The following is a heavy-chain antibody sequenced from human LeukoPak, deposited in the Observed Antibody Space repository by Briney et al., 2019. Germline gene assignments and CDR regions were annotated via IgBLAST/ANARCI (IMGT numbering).Heavy chain of an antibody. D-gene: IGHD2-2*01. CDR3: AKDQALSLSSSRALDY. J-gene: IGHJ4*02. CDR1: GFTFSTYA. Sequence: GGSLRLSCVASGFTFSTYALSWVRQAPGKGLEWVSAISSSGGSPYYADSVNGRFTISRDNSKNTLYLQTNSLRAEDMALYYCAKDQALSLSSSRALDYWGQGTLVTVSS. CDR2: ISSSGGSP. V-gene: IGHV3-23*01.